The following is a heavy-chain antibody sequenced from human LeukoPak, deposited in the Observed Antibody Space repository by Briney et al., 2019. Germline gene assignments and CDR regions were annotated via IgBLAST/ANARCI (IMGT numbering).Heavy chain of an antibody. V-gene: IGHV4-34*01. D-gene: IGHD4-11*01. Sequence: SETLSLTCAVYGGSFSGYYWSWIRQPPGRGLGWIGEINHSGSTNYNPSLKSRVTISVDTSKNQFSLKLSSVTAADTAVYYCARGRATVTTPYYYYYYYMDVWGKGTTVTVSS. CDR2: INHSGST. CDR3: ARGRATVTTPYYYYYYYMDV. J-gene: IGHJ6*03. CDR1: GGSFSGYY.